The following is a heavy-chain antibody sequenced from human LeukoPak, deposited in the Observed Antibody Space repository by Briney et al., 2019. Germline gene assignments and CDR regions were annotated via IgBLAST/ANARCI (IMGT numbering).Heavy chain of an antibody. Sequence: SETLSLTCTVSGGSISDYWSWIRQPPGKGLERIGRIFGSGSSNYNPSLKSRLTISVDTSKNQFSLKLTSATAADTAVYYCAREKDTGSNHAKIRYDIWGQGTMVTVSS. D-gene: IGHD1-26*01. J-gene: IGHJ3*02. CDR2: IFGSGSS. V-gene: IGHV4-59*01. CDR1: GGSISDY. CDR3: AREKDTGSNHAKIRYDI.